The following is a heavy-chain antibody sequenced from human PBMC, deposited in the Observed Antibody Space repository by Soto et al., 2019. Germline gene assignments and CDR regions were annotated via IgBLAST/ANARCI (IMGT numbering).Heavy chain of an antibody. D-gene: IGHD3-10*01. J-gene: IGHJ6*03. CDR1: GFTFSDYY. V-gene: IGHV3-11*01. CDR2: ISSSGSTI. Sequence: GGSLRLSCAASGFTFSDYYMSWIRQAPGKGLEWVSYISSSGSTIYYADSVKGRFTISRDNAKNSLYLQMNSLRAEDTAVYYCASGLGGSGSYYFAYYYYYMDVWGKGTTVTVSS. CDR3: ASGLGGSGSYYFAYYYYYMDV.